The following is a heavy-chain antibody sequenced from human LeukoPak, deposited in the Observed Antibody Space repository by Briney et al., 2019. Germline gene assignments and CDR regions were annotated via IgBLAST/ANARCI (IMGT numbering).Heavy chain of an antibody. CDR2: ISWDGGST. CDR3: AKGGQRDIVATMRYFDY. D-gene: IGHD5-12*01. J-gene: IGHJ4*02. CDR1: GFTFHDYA. Sequence: GGSLRLSCAASGFTFHDYAMHWVRQAPGKGLEWVSLISWDGGSTYYADSVKGRFIISRDNSKNSLYLQMNSLRPEDTALYYCAKGGQRDIVATMRYFDYWGQGTLVTVSS. V-gene: IGHV3-43D*03.